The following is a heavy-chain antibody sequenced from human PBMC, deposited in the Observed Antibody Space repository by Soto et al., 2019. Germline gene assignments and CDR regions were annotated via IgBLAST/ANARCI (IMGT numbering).Heavy chain of an antibody. J-gene: IGHJ4*02. CDR3: ARTTFYDIFTAYYSLFDY. CDR1: GGSISSGGYY. D-gene: IGHD3-9*01. V-gene: IGHV4-31*03. CDR2: ISDSGNT. Sequence: QVQLQESGPGLVKPSQTLTLTCTVSGGSISSGGYYWSWIRQHPRKGLEWIGHISDSGNTYYNPSLKSRVTISVDTSKNHFSLNLSAVTAADTAVYYCARTTFYDIFTAYYSLFDYWGQGTLVTVSS.